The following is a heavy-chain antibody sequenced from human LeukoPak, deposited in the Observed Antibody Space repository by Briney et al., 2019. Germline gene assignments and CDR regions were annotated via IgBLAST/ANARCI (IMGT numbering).Heavy chain of an antibody. Sequence: SETLSLTCTVSGGSISSYYWSWIRQPAGKGLEWIGRIYTSGSTNYNPSLKSRVTMSVDTSENQFSLKLSSVTAADTAVYYCARDSPIAVAGTGAYYFDYWGQGTLVTVSS. D-gene: IGHD6-19*01. CDR1: GGSISSYY. V-gene: IGHV4-4*07. J-gene: IGHJ4*02. CDR3: ARDSPIAVAGTGAYYFDY. CDR2: IYTSGST.